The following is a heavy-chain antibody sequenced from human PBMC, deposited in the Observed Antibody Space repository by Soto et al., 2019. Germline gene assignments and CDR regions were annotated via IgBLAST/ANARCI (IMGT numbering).Heavy chain of an antibody. CDR1: GFSFTNSA. Sequence: QMQLVQSGPEVKKPGTSVKVSCKASGFSFTNSAVQWVRQARGQRLEWIGWIVVGSGNTNYAQTFQERVTITRDMSTSKAYMELSSLNSEDTAVYYCAAEGYSGSYYSFVNYWGQGTLVTVSS. CDR2: IVVGSGNT. J-gene: IGHJ4*02. CDR3: AAEGYSGSYYSFVNY. D-gene: IGHD1-26*01. V-gene: IGHV1-58*01.